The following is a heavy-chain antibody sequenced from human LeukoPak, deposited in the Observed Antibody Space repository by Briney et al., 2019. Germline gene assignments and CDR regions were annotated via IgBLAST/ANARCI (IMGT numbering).Heavy chain of an antibody. Sequence: GGSLRLSCAASGFTFSDHYMDWVRQAPGKGLEWVSVITGGGGTTYYADSVKGRFIISRDNSKNTLYLQMNSLSAEDTAVYYRAKRKGSGQEKWYFDLWGRGTLVTVSS. J-gene: IGHJ2*01. V-gene: IGHV3-23*01. CDR1: GFTFSDHY. D-gene: IGHD6-19*01. CDR2: ITGGGGTT. CDR3: AKRKGSGQEKWYFDL.